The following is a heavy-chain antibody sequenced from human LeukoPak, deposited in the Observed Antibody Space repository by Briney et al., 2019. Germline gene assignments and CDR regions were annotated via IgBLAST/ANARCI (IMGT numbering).Heavy chain of an antibody. V-gene: IGHV3-53*04. CDR3: ARGGLGNWFDP. CDR1: GFTVSSNY. Sequence: PGGSLRLSCAASGFTVSSNYMSWVRQAPGKGQEWASVIYSGGSTYYADSVKGRFTISRHNSKNTLYLQMNSLRVEDTAVYYCARGGLGNWFDPWGQGTLVTVSS. D-gene: IGHD3/OR15-3a*01. J-gene: IGHJ5*02. CDR2: IYSGGST.